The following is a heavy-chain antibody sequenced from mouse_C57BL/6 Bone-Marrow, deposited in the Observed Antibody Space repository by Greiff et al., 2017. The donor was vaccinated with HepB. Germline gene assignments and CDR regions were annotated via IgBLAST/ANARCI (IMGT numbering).Heavy chain of an antibody. CDR3: ARDQTGTWYFDV. CDR1: GFTFSDFY. J-gene: IGHJ1*03. CDR2: SRNKANDYTT. Sequence: EVQRVESGGGLVQSGRSLRLSCATSGFTFSDFYMEWVRQAPGKGLEWIAASRNKANDYTTEYSASVKGRFIVSRDTSQSILYLQMNALRAGDTAIYYCARDQTGTWYFDVWGTGTTVTVSS. V-gene: IGHV7-1*01. D-gene: IGHD4-1*01.